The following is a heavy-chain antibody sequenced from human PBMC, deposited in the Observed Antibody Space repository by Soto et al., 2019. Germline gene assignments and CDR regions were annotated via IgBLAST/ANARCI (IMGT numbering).Heavy chain of an antibody. V-gene: IGHV4-59*12. CDR3: ARNSDSYSCSPADY. CDR2: ISHSGST. Sequence: SETLSLTCTVSGGSISDDYWSWIRQPPGKGLEWIGHISHSGSTNYNPSLKSRVTISVDKSKNEFYLKLSSVTAADTAVYYCARNSDSYSCSPADYWGQGTLVTVSS. D-gene: IGHD6-6*01. CDR1: GGSISDDY. J-gene: IGHJ4*02.